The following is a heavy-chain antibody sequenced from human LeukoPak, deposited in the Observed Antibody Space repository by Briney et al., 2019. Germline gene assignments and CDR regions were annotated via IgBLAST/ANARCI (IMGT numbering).Heavy chain of an antibody. J-gene: IGHJ4*02. D-gene: IGHD5-18*01. V-gene: IGHV4-59*08. CDR2: IYYSGST. CDR3: ARLPPSSGYSYGYVDY. Sequence: PSETLSLTCTVSGASISSYYWSWIRQPPGKGLEWIGYIYYSGSTNYNPSLKSRVTISADTSKNQFSLKLSSVTAADTAVYYCARLPPSSGYSYGYVDYWGQGTLVTVSS. CDR1: GASISSYY.